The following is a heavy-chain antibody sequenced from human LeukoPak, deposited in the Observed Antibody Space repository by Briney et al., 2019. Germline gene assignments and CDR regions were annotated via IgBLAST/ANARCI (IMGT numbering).Heavy chain of an antibody. D-gene: IGHD6-13*01. CDR2: ISGSGGST. Sequence: GGSLRLSCAASGFTFSSNAMSWVRRAPGKGLEWVSTISGSGGSTYYADSVKGRFTISRDYSKNTLYLQMNSLRAEDTAVYYCAKGPTPYSSSFYFDSWGQGTLVTVSS. V-gene: IGHV3-23*01. J-gene: IGHJ4*02. CDR3: AKGPTPYSSSFYFDS. CDR1: GFTFSSNA.